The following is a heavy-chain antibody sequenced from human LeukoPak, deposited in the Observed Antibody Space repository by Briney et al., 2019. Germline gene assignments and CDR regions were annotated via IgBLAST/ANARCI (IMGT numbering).Heavy chain of an antibody. Sequence: SVKVSCKASGGTFSSYAISWVRQAPGQGLEWMGRIIPIFGTANYAQKFQGRGTITTNESTRTAYMELSSLRSEDTAVYYCARGRAAGRSAGLDDYWGQGTLVTVSS. CDR1: GGTFSSYA. J-gene: IGHJ4*02. V-gene: IGHV1-69*05. D-gene: IGHD6-13*01. CDR3: ARGRAAGRSAGLDDY. CDR2: IIPIFGTA.